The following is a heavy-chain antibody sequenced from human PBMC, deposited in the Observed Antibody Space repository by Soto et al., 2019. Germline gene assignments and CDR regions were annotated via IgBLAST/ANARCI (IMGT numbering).Heavy chain of an antibody. CDR2: IKQDGSEK. J-gene: IGHJ6*03. CDR1: GFTFSSYW. D-gene: IGHD2-2*01. CDR3: ARAPAALWSVYYYYYMDV. Sequence: EVQLVESGGGLVQPGGSLRLSCAASGFTFSSYWMSWVRQAPGKGLEWVANIKQDGSEKYYVDSVKGRFTISRDNAKNSLYLQMNSLRAEDTAVYYCARAPAALWSVYYYYYMDVWGKGTTVTVSS. V-gene: IGHV3-7*01.